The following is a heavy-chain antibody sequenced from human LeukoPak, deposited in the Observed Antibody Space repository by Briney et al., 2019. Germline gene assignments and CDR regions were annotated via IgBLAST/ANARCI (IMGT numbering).Heavy chain of an antibody. CDR3: AKGKSGYSCHTIFSY. D-gene: IGHD5-12*01. V-gene: IGHV3-23*01. Sequence: GGSLSLSCAPSGFTFSSYAMSWVRHAPGKGMEWVSAISGSAGSTYHADSVKGRFTISRDNSKNSLSLQMNSLRVEDTAVYYCAKGKSGYSCHTIFSYWGQGNLVTVSS. CDR2: ISGSAGST. CDR1: GFTFSSYA. J-gene: IGHJ4*02.